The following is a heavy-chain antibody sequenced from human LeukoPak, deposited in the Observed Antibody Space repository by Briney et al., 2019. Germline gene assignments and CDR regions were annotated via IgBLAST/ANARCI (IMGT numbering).Heavy chain of an antibody. CDR1: GFTFSSYA. D-gene: IGHD3-22*01. V-gene: IGHV3-23*01. Sequence: GGSLRLSCAASGFTFSSYAMSWVRQAPGKGLEWVSAISGSGGSTYYADSVKGRFTISRDNSKNTLYLQMNSLRAEDTAVYYCARPYYYDSRGYYPFDYWGQGTLVTVSS. CDR3: ARPYYYDSRGYYPFDY. J-gene: IGHJ4*02. CDR2: ISGSGGST.